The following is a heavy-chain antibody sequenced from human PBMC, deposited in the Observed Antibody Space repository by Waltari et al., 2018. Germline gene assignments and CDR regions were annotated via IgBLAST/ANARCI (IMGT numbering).Heavy chain of an antibody. V-gene: IGHV4-59*11. CDR2: IYYSGST. CDR3: AREGSSSFDY. J-gene: IGHJ4*02. D-gene: IGHD6-13*01. Sequence: QVQLQESGPGLVKPSETLSLTCTVSGGSISSHLWSWIRQPPGKGLEWIGYIYYSGSTNYNPSLKSRVTISVDTSKNQFSLKLSSVTAADTAVYYCAREGSSSFDYWGQGTLVTVSS. CDR1: GGSISSHL.